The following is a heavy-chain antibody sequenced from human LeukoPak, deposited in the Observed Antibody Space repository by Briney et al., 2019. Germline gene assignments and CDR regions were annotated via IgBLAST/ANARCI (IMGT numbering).Heavy chain of an antibody. J-gene: IGHJ4*02. D-gene: IGHD6-13*01. CDR2: ISAYNGNT. V-gene: IGHV1-18*01. Sequence: GASVKVSCKASGYTFTSYGISWVRQAPGQGLEWMGWISAYNGNTNYAQKLQGRVTMTTDTSTSTAYMELRSLGSDDTAVYYCARGQGDSSSWYEGAHFDYWGQGTLVTVSS. CDR1: GYTFTSYG. CDR3: ARGQGDSSSWYEGAHFDY.